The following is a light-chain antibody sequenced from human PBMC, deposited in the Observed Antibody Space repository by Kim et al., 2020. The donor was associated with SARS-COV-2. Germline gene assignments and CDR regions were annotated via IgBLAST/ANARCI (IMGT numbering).Light chain of an antibody. J-gene: IGLJ3*02. CDR2: QDS. CDR3: QAWDSSTGV. Sequence: SYELTQPPSVSVSPGQTASITCSGDKLGVTYACWYQQKPGQSPVLVIYQDSKRPSGIPERFSGSNSGNTATLTISGTQAMDEADYYCQAWDSSTGVFGGGTQLTVL. CDR1: KLGVTY. V-gene: IGLV3-1*01.